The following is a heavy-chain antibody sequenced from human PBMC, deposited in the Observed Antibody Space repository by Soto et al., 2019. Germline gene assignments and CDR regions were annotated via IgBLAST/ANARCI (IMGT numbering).Heavy chain of an antibody. V-gene: IGHV3-23*01. D-gene: IGHD3-16*02. Sequence: EVQLLESGGGLVQPGGSLRLSCAASGFTFSSYAMSWVRQAPGKGLEWVSAISGSGGSTYYADSVKGRFTISRDNSKNTLYQQMNSLRAEDTAVYYCAKKGREITFGGVIADWGQGTLVTVSS. CDR2: ISGSGGST. J-gene: IGHJ4*02. CDR3: AKKGREITFGGVIAD. CDR1: GFTFSSYA.